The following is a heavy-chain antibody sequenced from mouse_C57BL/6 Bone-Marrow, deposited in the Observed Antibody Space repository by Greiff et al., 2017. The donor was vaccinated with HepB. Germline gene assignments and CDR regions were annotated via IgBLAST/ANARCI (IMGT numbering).Heavy chain of an antibody. Sequence: VQLQQPGAELVKPGASVKLSCKASGYTFTSYWMQWVKQRPGQGLEWIGEIDPSDSYTNYNQKFKGKATLTVDTSSSTAYMQLSSLTSEDSAVYYCARDGYSPFAYWGQGTLVTVSA. CDR1: GYTFTSYW. J-gene: IGHJ3*01. V-gene: IGHV1-50*01. D-gene: IGHD2-3*01. CDR2: IDPSDSYT. CDR3: ARDGYSPFAY.